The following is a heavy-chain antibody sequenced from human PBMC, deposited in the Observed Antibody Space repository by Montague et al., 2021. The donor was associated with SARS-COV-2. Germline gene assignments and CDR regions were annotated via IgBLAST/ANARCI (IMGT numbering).Heavy chain of an antibody. CDR2: TYYRSKWYN. V-gene: IGHV6-1*01. CDR3: TQGRGPGRITWHYFDY. CDR1: GDSVSSNIAA. Sequence: CAISGDSVSSNIAAWNWIRQSPSRGLEWLGRTYYRSKWYNDYAVSVRSRITISPDTSKNQFSLQLNSVTPEDTAVYYCTQGRGPGRITWHYFDYWGQGTLVTVSS. J-gene: IGHJ4*02. D-gene: IGHD3-10*01.